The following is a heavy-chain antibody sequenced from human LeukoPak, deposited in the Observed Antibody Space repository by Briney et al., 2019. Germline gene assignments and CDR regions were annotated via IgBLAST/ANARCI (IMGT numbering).Heavy chain of an antibody. CDR2: VSSSGGHT. V-gene: IGHV3-23*01. J-gene: IGHJ4*02. CDR3: ARGRYYLDS. Sequence: PGGSLRLSCAASGFTFSSFGMSWVRQAPGKGLEWVSAVSSSGGHTFYADSVKGRFTISRDNAKNTLYLQMNSLRAEDTAMYYCARGRYYLDSWGQGTLVTVSS. CDR1: GFTFSSFG.